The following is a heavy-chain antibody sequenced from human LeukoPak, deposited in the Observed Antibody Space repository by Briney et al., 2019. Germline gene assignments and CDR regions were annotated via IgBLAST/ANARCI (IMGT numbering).Heavy chain of an antibody. CDR2: VFHSGST. D-gene: IGHD1-26*01. Sequence: SETLSLTCTVSDASISSSYFYWSWIRQPPGKGLEWLGNVFHSGSTHYSPSLKSRVTISVDTSRKQFSLRLSAATAADTAVYYCARQRGGIWVNDYWGQGTLVTVSS. V-gene: IGHV4-39*01. CDR3: ARQRGGIWVNDY. CDR1: DASISSSYFY. J-gene: IGHJ4*02.